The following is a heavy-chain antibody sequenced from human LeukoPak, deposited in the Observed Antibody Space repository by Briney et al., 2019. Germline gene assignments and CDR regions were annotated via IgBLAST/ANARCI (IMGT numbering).Heavy chain of an antibody. V-gene: IGHV1-2*06. CDR1: GYTFTSYD. D-gene: IGHD2/OR15-2a*01. CDR3: AKILSESGGTLLGVGWFDP. CDR2: IDPYSGGT. J-gene: IGHJ5*02. Sequence: GASVKVSCKASGYTFTSYDINWVRQATGQGLEWMGRIDPYSGGTSYAQKFQGRVTMTRDTSINTAYMELSGLTSDDTAVFYCAKILSESGGTLLGVGWFDPWGQGTLVTVSS.